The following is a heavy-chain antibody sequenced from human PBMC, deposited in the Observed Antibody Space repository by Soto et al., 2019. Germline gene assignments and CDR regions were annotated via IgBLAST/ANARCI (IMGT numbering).Heavy chain of an antibody. CDR1: GFSFLNYW. CDR2: IKQDGSDK. Sequence: EVQLVESGGGLVQPGGSLRLSCAASGFSFLNYWMSWVRQAPGKGLEWVANIKQDGSDKTYVDSVKGRFTISRDNAKTLLYLQLNSLGAEDTGVYYCSRDTIMLREAYYVHWGHGALVTVSS. V-gene: IGHV3-7*01. D-gene: IGHD3-16*01. J-gene: IGHJ4*01. CDR3: SRDTIMLREAYYVH.